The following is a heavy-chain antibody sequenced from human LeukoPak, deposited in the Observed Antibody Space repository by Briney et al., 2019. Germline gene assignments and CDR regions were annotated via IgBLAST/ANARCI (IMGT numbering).Heavy chain of an antibody. J-gene: IGHJ3*02. V-gene: IGHV3-9*01. D-gene: IGHD6-13*01. CDR2: ISWNSGSI. CDR3: ARYSSRADAAFDI. Sequence: GGSLRLSCAASGFTFDDYAMHWVRRAPGKGLEWVSGISWNSGSIGYADSVKGRFTISRDNAKNSLYLQMNSLRAEDTALYYCARYSSRADAAFDIWGQGTMVTVSS. CDR1: GFTFDDYA.